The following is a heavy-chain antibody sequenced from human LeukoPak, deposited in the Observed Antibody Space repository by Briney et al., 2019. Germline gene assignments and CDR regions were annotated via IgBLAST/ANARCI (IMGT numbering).Heavy chain of an antibody. Sequence: GGSLRLSCAASGFTFSRHWMSWVRQAPGKGLEWVANIKQDGSVKYYVDSVKGRFTISRDNAKNSLYLQMSSLRAEDTAVYYCAREGFYYMDVWGKGTTVTVSS. D-gene: IGHD2-15*01. J-gene: IGHJ6*03. CDR3: AREGFYYMDV. CDR2: IKQDGSVK. V-gene: IGHV3-7*01. CDR1: GFTFSRHW.